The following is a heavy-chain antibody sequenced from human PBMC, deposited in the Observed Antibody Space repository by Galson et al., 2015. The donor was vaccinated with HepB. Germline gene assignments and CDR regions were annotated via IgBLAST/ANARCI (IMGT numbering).Heavy chain of an antibody. J-gene: IGHJ6*02. CDR1: GYTFTSYG. V-gene: IGHV1-18*04. CDR2: ISAYNGNT. D-gene: IGHD3-9*01. CDR3: ARVGGYYGILTGYYIDYYYGMDV. Sequence: SVKVSCKASGYTFTSYGISWVRQAPGQGLEWMGRISAYNGNTNYAQKLQGRVTMTTDKSTSTAYMELRSLRSDDTAVYYCARVGGYYGILTGYYIDYYYGMDVWGQGTTVTVAS.